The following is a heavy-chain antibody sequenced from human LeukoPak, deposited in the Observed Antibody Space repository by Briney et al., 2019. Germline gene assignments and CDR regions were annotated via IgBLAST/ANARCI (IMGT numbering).Heavy chain of an antibody. Sequence: NPSETLSLTCAVYGGSFSGYYWSWIRQPPGKGLEWIGEINHSGSTNYNPSLKSRVTISVDTSKNQFSLKLSSVTAADTAVYYCARGTSVFGYWGQGTLVTVSS. V-gene: IGHV4-34*01. CDR3: ARGTSVFGY. J-gene: IGHJ4*02. CDR2: INHSGST. CDR1: GGSFSGYY. D-gene: IGHD3-16*01.